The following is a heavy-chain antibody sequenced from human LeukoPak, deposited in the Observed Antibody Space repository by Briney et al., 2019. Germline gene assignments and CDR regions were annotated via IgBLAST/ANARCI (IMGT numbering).Heavy chain of an antibody. Sequence: SETLSLTCNVSGYSISSGYYWAWIRQSPGKGLEWIGSIYHSGSTYYNPSLKSRVTMSVDTSKKQFSLNLSSVTAADTAVYYCARDRVAEYYFDYWGQGTLVTVSS. CDR2: IYHSGST. CDR3: ARDRVAEYYFDY. V-gene: IGHV4-38-2*02. CDR1: GYSISSGYY. J-gene: IGHJ4*02. D-gene: IGHD2-15*01.